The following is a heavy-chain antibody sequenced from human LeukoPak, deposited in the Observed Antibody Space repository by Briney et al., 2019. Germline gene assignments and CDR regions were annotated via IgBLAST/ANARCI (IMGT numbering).Heavy chain of an antibody. J-gene: IGHJ6*02. CDR1: GYTLTELS. V-gene: IGHV1-24*01. Sequence: ASVKVSCKVSGYTLTELSMHWVRQAPGKGLEWMGGFDPEDGETIYAQKFQGRVTMTEDTSTDTAYMELRSLRSEDTAVYYCATAMTSYCSSTSCSWYYGMDVWGQGTTVTVSS. D-gene: IGHD2-2*01. CDR2: FDPEDGET. CDR3: ATAMTSYCSSTSCSWYYGMDV.